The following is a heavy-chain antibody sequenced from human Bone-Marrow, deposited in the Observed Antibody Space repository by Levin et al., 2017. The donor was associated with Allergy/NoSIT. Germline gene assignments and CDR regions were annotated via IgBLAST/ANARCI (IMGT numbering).Heavy chain of an antibody. CDR3: ARGRAAGTGDWFDP. V-gene: IGHV4-34*01. CDR2: INHSGST. CDR1: GGSFSGYY. J-gene: IGHJ5*02. Sequence: SETLSLTCAVYGGSFSGYYWSWIRQPPGKGLEWIGEINHSGSTNYNPSLKSRVTISVDTSKNQFSLKLSSVTAADTAVYYCARGRAAGTGDWFDPWGQGTLVTVSS. D-gene: IGHD6-13*01.